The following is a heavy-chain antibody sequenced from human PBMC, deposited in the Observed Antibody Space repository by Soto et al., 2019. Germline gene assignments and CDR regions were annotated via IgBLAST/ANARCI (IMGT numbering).Heavy chain of an antibody. J-gene: IGHJ3*02. CDR2: INHSGST. CDR1: GGSFSGYY. V-gene: IGHV4-34*01. D-gene: IGHD1-1*01. Sequence: QVQLQQWGAGLLKPSETLSLTCAVYGGSFSGYYWSWIRQPPGQGLEWIGEINHSGSTNYNPSLRSRGTISVDTSKNQFSLKLSSVTAADTAVYYCARVEPGNPDAFDIWGQWTMVTVSS. CDR3: ARVEPGNPDAFDI.